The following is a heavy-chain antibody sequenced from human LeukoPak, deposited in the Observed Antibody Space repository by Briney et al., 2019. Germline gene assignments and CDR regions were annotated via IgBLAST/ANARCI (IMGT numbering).Heavy chain of an antibody. CDR1: GFTFSSYS. V-gene: IGHV3-23*01. Sequence: GGSLRLSCAASGFTFSSYSMNWVRQAPGKGLEWVSAISGSGGSTYYADSVKGRFTISRDNSKNTLYLQMNSLRAEDTAVYYCAKDAEHYRSTTDYWGQGTLVTVSS. J-gene: IGHJ4*02. D-gene: IGHD5/OR15-5a*01. CDR2: ISGSGGST. CDR3: AKDAEHYRSTTDY.